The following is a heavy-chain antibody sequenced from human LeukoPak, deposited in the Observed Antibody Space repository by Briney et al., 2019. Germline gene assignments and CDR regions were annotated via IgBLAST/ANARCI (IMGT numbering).Heavy chain of an antibody. Sequence: SETLSLTCTVSGYYISSGYYWGWIRQPPGKGLEWIGSIYHSGSTYYNPSLKSRVTISVDTSKNQLSLKLSSLTAADTAVYYCATTPTYYDFWSGLVGYFDYWGQGTLVTVSS. CDR1: GYYISSGYY. J-gene: IGHJ4*02. CDR2: IYHSGST. V-gene: IGHV4-38-2*02. D-gene: IGHD3-3*01. CDR3: ATTPTYYDFWSGLVGYFDY.